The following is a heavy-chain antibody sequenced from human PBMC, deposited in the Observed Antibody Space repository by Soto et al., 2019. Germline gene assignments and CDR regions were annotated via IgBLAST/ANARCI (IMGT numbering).Heavy chain of an antibody. CDR2: IWYDGSNK. D-gene: IGHD6-13*01. Sequence: PGGSLRLSCAASGFTFSTYGMHWVRQAPGKGLEWVAVIWYDGSNKYYADSVKGRFTISRDNSKNTLYLQMNSLRAEDTAVYYCARGLSSWPYYYYYMGVWGKGTTVTVSS. CDR1: GFTFSTYG. J-gene: IGHJ6*03. CDR3: ARGLSSWPYYYYYMGV. V-gene: IGHV3-33*08.